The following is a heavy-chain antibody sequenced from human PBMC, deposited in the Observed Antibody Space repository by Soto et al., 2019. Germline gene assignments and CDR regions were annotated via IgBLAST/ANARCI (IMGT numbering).Heavy chain of an antibody. CDR1: GFTVSSNY. CDR3: ARGRYCISTSCQGYYYYYGMDV. CDR2: IYSGGST. Sequence: EVQLVESGGGLVQPGGSLRLSCAASGFTVSSNYMSWVRQAPGKGLEWVSVIYSGGSTYYADSVKGRFTISRDNSKNTLDLQMNGRRAEDTAVYYCARGRYCISTSCQGYYYYYGMDVWGQGTTVTVSS. D-gene: IGHD2-2*01. V-gene: IGHV3-66*01. J-gene: IGHJ6*02.